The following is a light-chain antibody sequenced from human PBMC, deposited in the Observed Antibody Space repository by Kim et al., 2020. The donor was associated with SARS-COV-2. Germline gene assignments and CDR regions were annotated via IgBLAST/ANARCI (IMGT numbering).Light chain of an antibody. Sequence: PGQSVTISCTGTSSDVVGYNSVSWYQQYPGKAPKLMIHEVSKRPSGVPDRFSGSKSGNTASLTVSGLQAEDEADYYCSSYAGSSVVFGGGTQLTVL. CDR1: SSDVVGYNS. J-gene: IGLJ2*01. CDR2: EVS. CDR3: SSYAGSSVV. V-gene: IGLV2-8*01.